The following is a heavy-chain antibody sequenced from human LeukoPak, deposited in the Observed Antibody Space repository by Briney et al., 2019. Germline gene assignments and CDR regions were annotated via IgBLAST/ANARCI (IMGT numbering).Heavy chain of an antibody. D-gene: IGHD3-22*01. CDR1: GFTFSSYW. CDR2: IKQDGSEK. V-gene: IGHV3-7*01. CDR3: ARDMYYHDSSPGRFDY. J-gene: IGHJ4*02. Sequence: GGSLRLSCAASGFTFSSYWMSWVRQAPGKGLEWVANIKQDGSEKYYVDSVKGRFTISRDNAKNSLYLQMNSLRAEDTAVYYCARDMYYHDSSPGRFDYWGQGTLVTVSS.